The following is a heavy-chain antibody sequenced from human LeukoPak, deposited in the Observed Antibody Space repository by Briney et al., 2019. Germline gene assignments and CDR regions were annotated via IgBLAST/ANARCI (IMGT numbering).Heavy chain of an antibody. CDR2: ISGSGGST. V-gene: IGHV3-23*01. Sequence: GGSLRLSCAASGFTFSSYVMSWVRQAPGKGLEWVSGISGSGGSTYYADSVKGRFTISRDNSKNTLYLQMNSPRAEDTAVYYCAKDSTVTSLYYYYGMDVWGKGTTVTVSS. CDR1: GFTFSSYV. CDR3: AKDSTVTSLYYYYGMDV. D-gene: IGHD4-17*01. J-gene: IGHJ6*04.